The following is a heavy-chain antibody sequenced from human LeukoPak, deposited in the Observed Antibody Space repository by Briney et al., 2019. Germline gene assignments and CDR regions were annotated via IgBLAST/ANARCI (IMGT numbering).Heavy chain of an antibody. Sequence: PSETLSLTCTVSGGPITSSTYYWGWVRQPPGKGLEWNGSIHFSGSTDYNPSLKSRATMSVDTSKNQFSLKLSSVTAADTAVYYCARRRAVAGDCWGQGALVTVFS. J-gene: IGHJ4*02. CDR2: IHFSGST. CDR1: GGPITSSTYY. V-gene: IGHV4-39*01. CDR3: ARRRAVAGDC. D-gene: IGHD6-19*01.